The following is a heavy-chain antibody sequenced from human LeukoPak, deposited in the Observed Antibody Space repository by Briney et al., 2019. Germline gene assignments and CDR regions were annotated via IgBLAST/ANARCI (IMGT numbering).Heavy chain of an antibody. CDR2: IHYSGST. CDR1: DGSISSYY. V-gene: IGHV4-59*01. J-gene: IGHJ4*02. CDR3: ATILGAANRIDS. Sequence: SETLSLTCTVSDGSISSYYWNWIRQPPGKGLEWIGYIHYSGSTYYNPSLKSRVTISLDTSKNQFSLKLNSVTAADTAVYYCATILGAANRIDSWGQGTLVTVSS. D-gene: IGHD3-3*01.